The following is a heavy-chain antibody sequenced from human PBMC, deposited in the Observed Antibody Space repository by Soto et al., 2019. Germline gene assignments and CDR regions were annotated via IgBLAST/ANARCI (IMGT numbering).Heavy chain of an antibody. CDR2: IKEDGTDK. CDR1: GFAFSRYW. V-gene: IGHV3-7*01. D-gene: IGHD3-3*01. J-gene: IGHJ5*02. Sequence: PGGSLRLSCAAFGFAFSRYWMSWVRQAPGKGLEWVANIKEDGTDKYYVDSVKGRFTISRDNAKNTLYLQMNSLRAEDTAVDYCARDSSDYDFWSGYYQNWFDPWGQGTLVTVSS. CDR3: ARDSSDYDFWSGYYQNWFDP.